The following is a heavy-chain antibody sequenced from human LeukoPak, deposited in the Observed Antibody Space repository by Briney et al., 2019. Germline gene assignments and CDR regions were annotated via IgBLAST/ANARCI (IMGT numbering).Heavy chain of an antibody. Sequence: PGGSLRLSCAASGFTFSSYWMSWVRQAPGKGLEWVANIKQDGSEKYYADSVKGRFTISRDNAKNSLYLQMNSLRAEDTAVYYCARDHNDIKYSSSWYPAFDIWGQGTMVTVSS. CDR2: IKQDGSEK. D-gene: IGHD6-13*01. CDR3: ARDHNDIKYSSSWYPAFDI. V-gene: IGHV3-7*01. CDR1: GFTFSSYW. J-gene: IGHJ3*02.